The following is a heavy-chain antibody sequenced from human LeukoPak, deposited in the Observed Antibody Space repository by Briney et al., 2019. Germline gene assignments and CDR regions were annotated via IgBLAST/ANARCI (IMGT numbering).Heavy chain of an antibody. D-gene: IGHD6-13*01. J-gene: IGHJ4*02. CDR2: IHSSGTT. Sequence: PSETLSLTCSVSGGSISGYFWTWIRQPAGKGLEWIGRIHSSGTTNYNPSLKSRVTISLDTSQNQFSLKVNSVTAADAAVYYCARDRGGSNLDYWGQGVAVTVSS. V-gene: IGHV4-4*07. CDR1: GGSISGYF. CDR3: ARDRGGSNLDY.